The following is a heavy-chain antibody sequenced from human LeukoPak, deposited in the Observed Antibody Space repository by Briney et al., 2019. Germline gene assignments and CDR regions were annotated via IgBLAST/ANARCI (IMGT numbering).Heavy chain of an antibody. Sequence: SETLSLTCTVSGGSISSSSYYWGWIRQPPGKGLEWIGSIYYSGSTYYNPSLKSRVTISVDTSKNQFSLKLSSVTAADTAVYYCARRKTGDPFDYWGQGTLVTVSS. D-gene: IGHD7-27*01. CDR1: GGSISSSSYY. V-gene: IGHV4-39*01. J-gene: IGHJ4*02. CDR3: ARRKTGDPFDY. CDR2: IYYSGST.